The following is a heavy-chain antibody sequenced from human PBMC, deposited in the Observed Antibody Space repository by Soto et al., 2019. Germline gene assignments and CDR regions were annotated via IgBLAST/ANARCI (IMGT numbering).Heavy chain of an antibody. CDR3: ARRFGDGYNYYFDY. CDR1: GGSISSYY. J-gene: IGHJ4*02. V-gene: IGHV4-59*08. CDR2: IYYSGST. D-gene: IGHD5-12*01. Sequence: SKTLSLTCTVSGGSISSYYWSWIRQPPGKGLEWIGYIYYSGSTNYNPSLKSRVTISVDTSKNQFSLKLSSVTAADTAVYYCARRFGDGYNYYFDYWGQGTLVTVSS.